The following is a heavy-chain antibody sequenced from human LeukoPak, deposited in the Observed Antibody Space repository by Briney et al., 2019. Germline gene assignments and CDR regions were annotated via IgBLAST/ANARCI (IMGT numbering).Heavy chain of an antibody. CDR3: ARQAGSGTYYYYYGMDV. CDR2: VYYSGST. J-gene: IGHJ6*02. V-gene: IGHV4-59*08. D-gene: IGHD3-10*01. CDR1: GGSIRSYY. Sequence: SETLSLTCTVSGGSIRSYYWTWIRQPPGKGLEWIGHVYYSGSTNYNPSLKSRLTMSVDTSKNQFSLKLNSVTAADTAVYYCARQAGSGTYYYYYGMDVWGQGTTVTVPS.